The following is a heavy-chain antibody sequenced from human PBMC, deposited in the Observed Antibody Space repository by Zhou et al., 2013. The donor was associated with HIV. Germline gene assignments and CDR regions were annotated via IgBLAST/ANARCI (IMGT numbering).Heavy chain of an antibody. D-gene: IGHD2-2*01. Sequence: QVQLVQSGAEVKKPGSSVKVSCKASGGTFSSYAISWVRQAPGQGLEWMGGIIPIFGTANYAQKFQGRVTITTDESTSTAYMELSSLRSEDTAVYYCARSVFPKYCSSTSCPGYFQHWGQGTLVTVSS. J-gene: IGHJ1*01. CDR1: GGTFSSYA. V-gene: IGHV1-69*05. CDR2: IIPIFGTA. CDR3: ARSVFPKYCSSTSCPGYFQH.